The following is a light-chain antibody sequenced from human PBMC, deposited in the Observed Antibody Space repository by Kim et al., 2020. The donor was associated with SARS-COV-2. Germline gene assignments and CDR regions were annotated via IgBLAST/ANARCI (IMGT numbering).Light chain of an antibody. J-gene: IGKJ2*01. CDR2: AAS. Sequence: DIQMTQSPSAMSASEGDRVTITCRASQGISNSLAWFQQKAGEVPKRLIYAASSLQTGVPSRFSGSGSGTEFTLTISSLQPEDFATYYCLQHNSFPYTFGKGTKLEI. CDR3: LQHNSFPYT. CDR1: QGISNS. V-gene: IGKV1-17*03.